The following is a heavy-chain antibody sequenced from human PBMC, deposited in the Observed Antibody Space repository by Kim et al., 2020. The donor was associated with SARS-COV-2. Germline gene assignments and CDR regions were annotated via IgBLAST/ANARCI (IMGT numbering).Heavy chain of an antibody. J-gene: IGHJ3*02. Sequence: GRFTISRDDSKSIAYLQMNSLKTEDTAVYYCTRDKDLYYYYDSSGYAFDIWGQGTMVTVSS. CDR3: TRDKDLYYYYDSSGYAFDI. V-gene: IGHV3-49*02. D-gene: IGHD3-22*01.